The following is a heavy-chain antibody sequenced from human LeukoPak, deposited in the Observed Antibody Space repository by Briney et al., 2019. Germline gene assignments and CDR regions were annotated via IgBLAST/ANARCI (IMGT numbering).Heavy chain of an antibody. V-gene: IGHV3-21*01. Sequence: PGESLRLSCAASGFTFSTYSMNWLRLAPRKGLEWVSSISSSSSYIYYADSVKGRFTISRDNAKNSLYLQMNSLRAEDTAVYYCARDSIAVGQFDPWGQGTLVTVSS. CDR2: ISSSSSYI. CDR1: GFTFSTYS. J-gene: IGHJ5*02. D-gene: IGHD6-19*01. CDR3: ARDSIAVGQFDP.